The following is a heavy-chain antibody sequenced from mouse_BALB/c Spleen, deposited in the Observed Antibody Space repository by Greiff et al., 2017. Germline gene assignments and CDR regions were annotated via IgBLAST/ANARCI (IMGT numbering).Heavy chain of an antibody. D-gene: IGHD1-1*01. CDR3: ARWDTTVESWFDY. CDR2: INPSNGRT. V-gene: IGHV1S81*02. CDR1: GYTFTSYW. Sequence: QVQLKQPGAELVKPGASVKLSCKASGYTFTSYWMHWVKQRPGQGLEWIGEINPSNGRTNYNEKFKSKATLTVDKSSSTAYMQLSSLTSEDTAVYYCARWDTTVESWFDYWGQGTLVTVSA. J-gene: IGHJ3*01.